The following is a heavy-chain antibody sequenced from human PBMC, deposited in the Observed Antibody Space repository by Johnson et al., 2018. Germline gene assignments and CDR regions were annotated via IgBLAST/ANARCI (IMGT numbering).Heavy chain of an antibody. J-gene: IGHJ3*02. CDR2: IYYSGST. V-gene: IGHV4-59*02. Sequence: QVQLQESGPGLVKPSETLSLTCTVSGGSVNRYFWSWIRQPPGKQLEWIGYIYYSGSTNYTPSLKSRVTISIDTSKNQFSLKLSSLTAADTAIYYCARDVATKEYCSEANCEPGAFDIWGQGTVVTVSS. CDR3: ARDVATKEYCSEANCEPGAFDI. CDR1: GGSVNRYF. D-gene: IGHD2-15*01.